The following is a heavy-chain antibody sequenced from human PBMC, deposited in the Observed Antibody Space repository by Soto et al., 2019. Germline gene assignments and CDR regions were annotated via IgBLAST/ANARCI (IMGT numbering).Heavy chain of an antibody. V-gene: IGHV4-30-4*01. J-gene: IGHJ5*02. CDR3: ARARGYSGYDYLNWFDP. D-gene: IGHD5-12*01. CDR2: IYYSGST. CDR1: GGSISSGDYY. Sequence: SETLSLTCTVSGGSISSGDYYWSWIRQPPGKGLEWIGYIYYSGSTYYNPSLKSRVSISVDTSKNQFSLKLSSVTAAGTAVYYCARARGYSGYDYLNWFDPWGQGTLVTVPS.